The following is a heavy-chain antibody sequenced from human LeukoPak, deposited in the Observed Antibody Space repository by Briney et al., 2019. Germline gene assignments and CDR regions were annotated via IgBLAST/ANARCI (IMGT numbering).Heavy chain of an antibody. CDR3: ARVDRSYFYLDV. CDR1: GGTSNTYT. CDR2: IIPLFRTP. Sequence: SVKVSCKASGGTSNTYTITWVRQTPGQGLEWMGGIIPLFRTPNYAQKFQGRVTITTDESTSTAYMELSSLKSEDTAIYYCARVDRSYFYLDVWGKGTTVTVSS. V-gene: IGHV1-69*05. J-gene: IGHJ6*03.